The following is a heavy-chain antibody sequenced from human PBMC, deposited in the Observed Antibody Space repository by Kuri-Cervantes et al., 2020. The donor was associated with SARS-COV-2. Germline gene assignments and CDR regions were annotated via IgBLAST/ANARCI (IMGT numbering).Heavy chain of an antibody. CDR2: IIPIFGTA. CDR1: GGTFSSYA. Sequence: SVKVSCKASGGTFSSYAISWVRQAPRQGLEWMGGIIPIFGTANYAQKFQGRVTITTDESTSTAYMELSSLRSEDTAVYYCARGRIVGARGYYYYMDVWGKGTTVTVSS. V-gene: IGHV1-69*05. D-gene: IGHD1-26*01. J-gene: IGHJ6*03. CDR3: ARGRIVGARGYYYYMDV.